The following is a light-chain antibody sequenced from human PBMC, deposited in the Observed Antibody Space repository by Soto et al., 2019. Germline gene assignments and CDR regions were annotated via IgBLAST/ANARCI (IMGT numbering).Light chain of an antibody. CDR1: QSVSSSY. V-gene: IGKV3-20*01. CDR3: QQYGSSPFT. J-gene: IGKJ3*01. Sequence: EIALTQSPGTLSLSPGERATLSCTASQSVSSSYLAWYQQKPGQTHRLLIYGASSRATGSPERFSGSGSGTDSTLTISRLEPEDFAVYYCQQYGSSPFTFGTGTKVDIK. CDR2: GAS.